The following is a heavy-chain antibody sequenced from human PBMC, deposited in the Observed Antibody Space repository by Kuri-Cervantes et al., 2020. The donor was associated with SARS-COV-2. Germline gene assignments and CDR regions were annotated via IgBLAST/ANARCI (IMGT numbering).Heavy chain of an antibody. V-gene: IGHV4-34*01. D-gene: IGHD1-7*01. CDR1: GGSFSGYY. CDR3: ARGSMYNWNYRRANYYYGMDV. CDR2: INHSGST. J-gene: IGHJ6*02. Sequence: SETLSLTCAVYGGSFSGYYWSWIRQPPGKGLEWIGEINHSGSTNYNPSLKSRVTISVDMSKNQFSLKLSSVTAADTAVYYCARGSMYNWNYRRANYYYGMDVWGQGTTVTVSS.